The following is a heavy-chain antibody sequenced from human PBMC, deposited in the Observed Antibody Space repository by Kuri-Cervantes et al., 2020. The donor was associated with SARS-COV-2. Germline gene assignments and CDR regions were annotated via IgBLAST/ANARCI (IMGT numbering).Heavy chain of an antibody. V-gene: IGHV7-4-1*02. D-gene: IGHD2-2*01. CDR3: ARGRAGPAAKVGFDP. Sequence: ASVKVSCKASGYTSTSYGISWVRQAPGQGLEWMGWINTNTGNPTYAQGFTGRFVFSLDTSVSTAYLQISSLKAEDTAVYYCARGRAGPAAKVGFDPWGQGTLVTVSS. CDR1: GYTSTSYG. CDR2: INTNTGNP. J-gene: IGHJ5*02.